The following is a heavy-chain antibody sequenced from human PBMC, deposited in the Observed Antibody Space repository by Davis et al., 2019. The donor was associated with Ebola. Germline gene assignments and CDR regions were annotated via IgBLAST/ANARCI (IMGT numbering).Heavy chain of an antibody. CDR3: ARVISPRRVWGGCEY. CDR1: GFTFSSYS. D-gene: IGHD6-19*01. CDR2: IDPSSGHI. V-gene: IGHV3-21*01. J-gene: IGHJ4*02. Sequence: GGSLRLSCAASGFTFSSYSMNWVRQAPGKGLEWVSSIDPSSGHINYADSVKGRFIISTDNAKNSVYLEMTSLRAEATAVYYCARVISPRRVWGGCEYWGQGSLVTVSS.